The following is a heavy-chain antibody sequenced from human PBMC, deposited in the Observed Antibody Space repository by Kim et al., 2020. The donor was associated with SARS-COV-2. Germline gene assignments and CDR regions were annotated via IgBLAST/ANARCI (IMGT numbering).Heavy chain of an antibody. CDR1: EYTFTNYW. CDR2: IFPGDSET. V-gene: IGHV5-51*01. D-gene: IGHD5-12*01. CDR3: ARRLGGYSGYDGFDY. J-gene: IGHJ4*02. Sequence: GESLKISCKGSEYTFTNYWIGWVRQMPEKGLEWLGIIFPGDSETRYSPSFQGQVIISADKSISTAYLQWSSLKASDTAMYYCARRLGGYSGYDGFDYWGQGTLVTVSS.